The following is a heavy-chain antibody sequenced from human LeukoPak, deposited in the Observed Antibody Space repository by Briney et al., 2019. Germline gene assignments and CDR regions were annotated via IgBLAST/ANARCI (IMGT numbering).Heavy chain of an antibody. CDR3: AKGAGAGQVDWFDP. CDR2: MNPNSGNT. CDR1: GYTFTSYD. V-gene: IGHV1-8*01. J-gene: IGHJ5*02. D-gene: IGHD1-26*01. Sequence: ASVKVSCKASGYTFTSYDINWVRQATGQGLEWMGWMNPNSGNTGYAQKFQGRVTMTRNTSISTAYMELSSLRSEDTAVYYCAKGAGAGQVDWFDPWGQRTLVTVSS.